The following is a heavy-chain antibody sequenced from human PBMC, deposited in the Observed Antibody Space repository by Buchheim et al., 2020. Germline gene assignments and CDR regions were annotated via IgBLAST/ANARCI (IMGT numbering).Heavy chain of an antibody. CDR3: ARSVGMVQGVIRDYYYYYGMDV. CDR1: GYSFTSYW. J-gene: IGHJ6*02. V-gene: IGHV5-51*03. Sequence: EVQLVQSGAEVKKPGGSLKISCNGSGYSFTSYWIGWVRQMPGKGLEWMGIIYPGDSDTRYSPSFQGQVTISADKSISTAYLQWSSLKASDTAMYYCARSVGMVQGVIRDYYYYYGMDVWGQGTT. CDR2: IYPGDSDT. D-gene: IGHD3-10*01.